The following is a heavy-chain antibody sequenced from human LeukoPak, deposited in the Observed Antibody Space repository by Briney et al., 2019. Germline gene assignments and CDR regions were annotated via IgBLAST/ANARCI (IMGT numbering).Heavy chain of an antibody. V-gene: IGHV4-34*01. D-gene: IGHD6-13*01. J-gene: IGHJ4*02. CDR2: INHSGST. CDR3: ARGNQKRPRLGKQQLVGGRTFDY. CDR1: GGSFSGYC. Sequence: PSETLSLTCAVYGGSFSGYCWSWIRQPPGKGLEWIGEINHSGSTNYNPSLKSRVTISVDTSKNQFSLKLSSVTAADTAVSYCARGNQKRPRLGKQQLVGGRTFDYWGQGTLVTVSS.